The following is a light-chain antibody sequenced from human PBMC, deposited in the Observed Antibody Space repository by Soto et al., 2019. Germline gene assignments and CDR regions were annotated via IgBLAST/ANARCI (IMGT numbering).Light chain of an antibody. V-gene: IGKV3-20*01. Sequence: EIVLTQSPATLSLSPGERATLSCRASQSVSTSSLAWYQQKGGQAPRLLIHGASSRATGIPDRFSGSGSGTDFTLTISRLEPEDFAVYYCQQYGSSLLTFGQGTRLEI. CDR1: QSVSTSS. CDR2: GAS. CDR3: QQYGSSLLT. J-gene: IGKJ5*01.